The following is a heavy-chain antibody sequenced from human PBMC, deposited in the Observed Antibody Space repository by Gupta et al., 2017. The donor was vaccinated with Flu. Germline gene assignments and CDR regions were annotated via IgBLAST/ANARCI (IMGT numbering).Heavy chain of an antibody. D-gene: IGHD6-13*01. V-gene: IGHV4-59*01. CDR3: ARSYSSSWQKRNYYYYYGMDL. J-gene: IGHJ6*02. Sequence: QVQLQKSGPGLVKPSETLSLTCTVSGGSISSYYWSWIRQPPGKGLEWIGYIYYSGSTNYNPSLKSRVTISVDTSKNQFSLKLSSVTAADTAVYYCARSYSSSWQKRNYYYYYGMDLWGQGTTVTVSS. CDR2: IYYSGST. CDR1: GGSISSYY.